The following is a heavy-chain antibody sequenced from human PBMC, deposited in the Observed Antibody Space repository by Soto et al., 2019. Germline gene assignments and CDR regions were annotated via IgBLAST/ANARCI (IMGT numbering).Heavy chain of an antibody. CDR2: IDPSDSYT. D-gene: IGHD2-15*01. J-gene: IGHJ4*02. V-gene: IGHV5-10-1*01. CDR3: ARQLVVVVAANEAEGFDY. CDR1: GYSFTSYW. Sequence: GESLKISCKGSGYSFTSYWISWVRQMPGKGLEWMGRIDPSDSYTNYSPSFQGHVTISADKSISTAYLQWSSLKASDTAMYYCARQLVVVVAANEAEGFDYWGQGTLVTVSS.